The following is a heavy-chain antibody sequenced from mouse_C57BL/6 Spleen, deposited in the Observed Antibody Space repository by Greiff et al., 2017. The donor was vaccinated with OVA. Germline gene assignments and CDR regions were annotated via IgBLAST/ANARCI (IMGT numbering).Heavy chain of an antibody. CDR2: INPYNGGT. V-gene: IGHV1-19*01. Sequence: VQLQQSGPVLVKPGASVKMSCKASGYTFTDYYMNWVKQSHGKSLEWIGVINPYNGGTSYNQTFKGKATLTVDKSSSTAYMELNSLTSEDSAVYYCARRYYGTYYFDYWGQGTTLTVSS. J-gene: IGHJ2*01. D-gene: IGHD1-1*01. CDR1: GYTFTDYY. CDR3: ARRYYGTYYFDY.